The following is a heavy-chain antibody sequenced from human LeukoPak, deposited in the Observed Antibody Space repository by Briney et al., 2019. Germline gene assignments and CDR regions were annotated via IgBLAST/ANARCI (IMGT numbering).Heavy chain of an antibody. CDR2: IIPIFGIA. D-gene: IGHD6-19*01. Sequence: SVKVSCKASGGTFSSYAISWVRQAPGQGLEWMGRIIPIFGIANYAQKFQGRVTITADKSTSTAYMELSSLRFEDTAVYYCARVLQGLGGGVDYWGQGTLVTVSS. J-gene: IGHJ4*02. CDR1: GGTFSSYA. V-gene: IGHV1-69*04. CDR3: ARVLQGLGGGVDY.